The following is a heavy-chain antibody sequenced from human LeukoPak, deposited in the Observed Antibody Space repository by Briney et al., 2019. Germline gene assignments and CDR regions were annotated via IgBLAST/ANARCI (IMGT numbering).Heavy chain of an antibody. Sequence: VASVKVSCKASGYTFTSYDINWVRQATGQGLEWMRWMNPNSGNTGYAQKFQGRVTMTRNTSISTAYMELSSLRSEDTAVYYCAAYARPHHYFYMDVWGKGTTVTVSS. CDR3: AAYARPHHYFYMDV. CDR2: MNPNSGNT. V-gene: IGHV1-8*01. J-gene: IGHJ6*03. CDR1: GYTFTSYD. D-gene: IGHD6-6*01.